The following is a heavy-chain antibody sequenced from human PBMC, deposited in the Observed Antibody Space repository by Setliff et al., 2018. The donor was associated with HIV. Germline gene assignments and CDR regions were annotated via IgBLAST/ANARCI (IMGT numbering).Heavy chain of an antibody. CDR1: GGSISSSSYY. D-gene: IGHD4-17*01. Sequence: PSETLSLTCTVSGGSISSSSYYWGWIRQPPGKGLEWIGSIYYSGRTNYNPSLKSRVTMSVDTSKSQFSLRLSSVTATDAALYYCASHQDYGDNYYFDYWGQGALVTVSS. CDR2: IYYSGRT. CDR3: ASHQDYGDNYYFDY. J-gene: IGHJ4*02. V-gene: IGHV4-39*01.